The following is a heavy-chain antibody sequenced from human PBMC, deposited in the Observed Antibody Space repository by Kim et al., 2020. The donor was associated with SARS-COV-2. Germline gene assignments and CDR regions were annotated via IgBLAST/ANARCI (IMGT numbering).Heavy chain of an antibody. CDR3: ARDLGNSWLYYFDY. V-gene: IGHV3-30*01. Sequence: AAAVQRRYTISRDDSKNTLYLQMNRLRAEDTAVYYCARDLGNSWLYYFDYWGQGTLVTVSS. J-gene: IGHJ4*02. D-gene: IGHD5-18*01.